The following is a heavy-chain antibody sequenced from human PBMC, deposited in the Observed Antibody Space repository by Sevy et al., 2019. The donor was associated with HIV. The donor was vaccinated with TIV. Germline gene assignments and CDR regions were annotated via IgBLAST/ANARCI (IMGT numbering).Heavy chain of an antibody. V-gene: IGHV4-34*01. CDR2: INHSGST. D-gene: IGHD2-2*01. Sequence: GSLRLSCAVHGGSFSGYYWNWIRQPPGKGLEWIGEINHSGSTNDNPSLKSRVTISVDTSKNQFSLKLSSVTAADTAVYYCARSPPIVVVPGAPSWFDPWGQGTLVTVSS. CDR3: ARSPPIVVVPGAPSWFDP. CDR1: GGSFSGYY. J-gene: IGHJ5*02.